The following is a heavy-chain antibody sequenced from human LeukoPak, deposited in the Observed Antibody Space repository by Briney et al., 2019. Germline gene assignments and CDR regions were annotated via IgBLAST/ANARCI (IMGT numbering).Heavy chain of an antibody. CDR3: ARGLGQRWLHQITAHWFDY. CDR2: INHSGST. Sequence: SETLSLTCAVYGGSFSGYYWSWIRQPPGKGLEWIGEINHSGSTNYNPSLKSRVTISVDTSKNQFSLKLSSVTAADTAVYYCARGLGQRWLHQITAHWFDYWGQGTLVTVSS. V-gene: IGHV4-34*01. CDR1: GGSFSGYY. J-gene: IGHJ4*02. D-gene: IGHD5-24*01.